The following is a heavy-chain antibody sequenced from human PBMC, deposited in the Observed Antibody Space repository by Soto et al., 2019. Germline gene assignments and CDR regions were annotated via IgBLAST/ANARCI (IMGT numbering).Heavy chain of an antibody. V-gene: IGHV1-18*01. Sequence: QVHLVQSGAEVKKPGASVKVSCKASGYTFTRYGISWVRQAPGQGLEWMGWISAYNGDTNYAQKLQGRVTMTTDTSTNTAYMELRSLRSDDTAVYYCARQTSDYYYGMDVWGQGTTVTVSS. CDR2: ISAYNGDT. CDR3: ARQTSDYYYGMDV. CDR1: GYTFTRYG. J-gene: IGHJ6*02.